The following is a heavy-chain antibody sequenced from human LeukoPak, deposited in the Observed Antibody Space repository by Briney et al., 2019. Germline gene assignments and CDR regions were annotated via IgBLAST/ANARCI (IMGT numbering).Heavy chain of an antibody. V-gene: IGHV1-69-2*01. Sequence: ASVKVSCKVSGYTFTDYYMHWVQQAPGKGLEWMGLVDPEDGETIYAEKFQGRVTITADTSTDTAYMELSSLRSEDTAVYYCASFRSYDFWSGRKELGWLDPWGQGTLVTVSS. D-gene: IGHD3-3*01. CDR2: VDPEDGET. CDR3: ASFRSYDFWSGRKELGWLDP. CDR1: GYTFTDYY. J-gene: IGHJ5*02.